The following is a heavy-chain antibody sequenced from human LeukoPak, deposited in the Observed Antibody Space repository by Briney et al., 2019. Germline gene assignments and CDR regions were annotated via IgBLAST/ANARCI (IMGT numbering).Heavy chain of an antibody. V-gene: IGHV3-30*18. Sequence: PGRSLRLSCAASGFTFSSYGMHWIRQAPGKGLEWVAVISYDGSNKYYADSVKGRFTISRDNSKNTLYLQMNSLRAEDTAIYYCAKGTSSSRYSVLDFWGRGTLVTVSS. D-gene: IGHD2-2*02. CDR2: ISYDGSNK. CDR3: AKGTSSSRYSVLDF. J-gene: IGHJ4*02. CDR1: GFTFSSYG.